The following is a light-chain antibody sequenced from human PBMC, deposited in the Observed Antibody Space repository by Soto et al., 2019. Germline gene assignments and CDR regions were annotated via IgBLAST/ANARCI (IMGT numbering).Light chain of an antibody. Sequence: EVVMTQSPAPLSVSPGERATLSCRSSQSVTSNYLAWYQQKPGQAPRLLIYGVSSRATGVPDRFSGSGSGTDFTLTISRLEPEDVAVYYCQQYTDWPLTFGQGTKVDIK. CDR2: GVS. CDR1: QSVTSNY. J-gene: IGKJ1*01. V-gene: IGKV3-20*01. CDR3: QQYTDWPLT.